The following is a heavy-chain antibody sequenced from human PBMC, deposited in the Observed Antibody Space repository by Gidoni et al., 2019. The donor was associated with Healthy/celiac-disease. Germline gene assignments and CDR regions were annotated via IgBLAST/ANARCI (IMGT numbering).Heavy chain of an antibody. CDR2: IISSSSYI. D-gene: IGHD6-19*01. CDR1: GFTFSRYS. V-gene: IGHV3-21*01. Sequence: EVQLVESVGGLGKPGGSLRLFCAASGFTFSRYSMNGGRQAPGKGLEWVSSIISSSSYIYYAESVKGRFTISRDNAKNSLYLQLNSRRAEDTAVYYCARDLGSSGWYVLAYWGQGTLVTVSS. CDR3: ARDLGSSGWYVLAY. J-gene: IGHJ4*02.